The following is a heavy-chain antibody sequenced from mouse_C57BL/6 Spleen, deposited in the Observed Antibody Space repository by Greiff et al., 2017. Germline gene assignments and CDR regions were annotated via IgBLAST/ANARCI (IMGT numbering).Heavy chain of an antibody. CDR1: GYTFTSYW. J-gene: IGHJ4*01. CDR2: INPSNGGT. V-gene: IGHV1-53*01. Sequence: QVQLQQSGTELVKPGASVKLSCKASGYTFTSYWMHWVKQRPGQGLEWIGNINPSNGGTNYNEKFKSKATLTVDKSSSTAYMQLSSLTSEDSAVYYCARSGRRTHYEMDYWGQGTSVTVSS. CDR3: ARSGRRTHYEMDY. D-gene: IGHD3-2*02.